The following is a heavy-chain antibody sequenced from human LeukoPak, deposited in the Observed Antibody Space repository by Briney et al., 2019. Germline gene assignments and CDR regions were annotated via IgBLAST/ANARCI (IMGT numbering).Heavy chain of an antibody. Sequence: GGSLRLSCAASGFTFNTFNMNWVRQAPGKGLEWVSSITSGGDYIYYADSVKGRFTTSRDNAKNSLSLQLNSLRVDDTAVYYCARGHYDVLAASYKWTPDYWGQGTLVTVSS. CDR3: ARGHYDVLAASYKWTPDY. V-gene: IGHV3-21*01. J-gene: IGHJ4*02. D-gene: IGHD3-9*01. CDR1: GFTFNTFN. CDR2: ITSGGDYI.